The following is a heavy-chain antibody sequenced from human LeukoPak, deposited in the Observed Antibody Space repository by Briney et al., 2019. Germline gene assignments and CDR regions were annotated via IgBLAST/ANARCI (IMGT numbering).Heavy chain of an antibody. J-gene: IGHJ6*03. V-gene: IGHV4-61*01. D-gene: IGHD3-9*01. CDR3: ARGMDDISGRGYYYYYMDV. Sequence: SPSETLSLTCTVSGGSISSSNYYWSWIRQPPGKGLEWIGYIYYSGSTNYNPSLRSRVTISVDTSKNQFSLKLSSVTAADTAVYYCARGMDDISGRGYYYYYMDVWGKGTTVTISS. CDR1: GGSISSSNYY. CDR2: IYYSGST.